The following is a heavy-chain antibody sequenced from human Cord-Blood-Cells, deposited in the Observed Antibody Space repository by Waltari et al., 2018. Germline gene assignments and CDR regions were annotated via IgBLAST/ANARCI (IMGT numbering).Heavy chain of an antibody. CDR3: AKSYSSSTYYFDY. J-gene: IGHJ4*02. V-gene: IGHV4-39*01. Sequence: QLQLQESGPGLVKPSETLSLTCTVSGGSISSSSYYWGWIRQPPGKGVEWIGSIYYSGTYYNPSLKSRVTISVDTSKNQFSLKLSSVTAADTAVYYCAKSYSSSTYYFDYWGQGTLVTVSS. CDR2: IYYSGT. CDR1: GGSISSSSYY. D-gene: IGHD6-13*01.